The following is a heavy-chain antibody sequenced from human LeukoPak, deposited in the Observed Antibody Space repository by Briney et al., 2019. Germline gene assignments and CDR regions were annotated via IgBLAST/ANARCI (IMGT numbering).Heavy chain of an antibody. Sequence: GGSLRLSCAASGFTFSSYVMSWVRQAPGKGLEWVSYISSSGSTIYYADSVEGRFTISRDNAKNSLYLQMNSLRAEDTAVYYCARDGGVGSWSYLDYWGQGTLVTVSS. V-gene: IGHV3-48*04. CDR3: ARDGGVGSWSYLDY. CDR2: ISSSGSTI. CDR1: GFTFSSYV. D-gene: IGHD6-13*01. J-gene: IGHJ4*02.